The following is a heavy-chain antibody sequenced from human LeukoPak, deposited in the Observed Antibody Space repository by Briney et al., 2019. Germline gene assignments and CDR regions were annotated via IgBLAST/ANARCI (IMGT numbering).Heavy chain of an antibody. J-gene: IGHJ4*02. CDR1: GFTVSSNY. Sequence: GGSLRLSCIASGFTVSSNYMTWVRQAPGKGLQWVSIIYNGGHTYYADSVKGRFTISRDNSKNTVYLQMHSLRAEDTAIYYCAKDLIAYSYGYAGRSNFDYWGQGTLVTVSS. CDR3: AKDLIAYSYGYAGRSNFDY. CDR2: IYNGGHT. V-gene: IGHV3-53*01. D-gene: IGHD5-18*01.